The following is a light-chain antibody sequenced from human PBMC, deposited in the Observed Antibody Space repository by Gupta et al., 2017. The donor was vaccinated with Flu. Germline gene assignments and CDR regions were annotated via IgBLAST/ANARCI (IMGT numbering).Light chain of an antibody. V-gene: IGKV3-11*01. CDR3: QQRSDWPLT. Sequence: PATLTLTPGERSSLTSRSSQSIGSFLVWYQQKPGQPPRLLIYSASYRATGIPARFSGSGSGTDFTLTISSLEPEDFAVYYCQQRSDWPLTFGGGTKVEIK. J-gene: IGKJ4*01. CDR1: QSIGSF. CDR2: SAS.